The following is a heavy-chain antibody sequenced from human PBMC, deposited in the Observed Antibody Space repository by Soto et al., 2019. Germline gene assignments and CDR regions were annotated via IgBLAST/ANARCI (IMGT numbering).Heavy chain of an antibody. J-gene: IGHJ6*02. CDR1: GYSFTSYW. CDR2: IYPGDSDT. V-gene: IGHV5-51*01. Sequence: GESLKISCKGSGYSFTSYWIGWVRQMPGKGLEWMGIIYPGDSDTRYSPSFQGQVTISADKSISTAYLQWSSLKASDTAMYYCATGSSRAPYYYGMEVWGQGTTVTVSS. D-gene: IGHD3-10*01. CDR3: ATGSSRAPYYYGMEV.